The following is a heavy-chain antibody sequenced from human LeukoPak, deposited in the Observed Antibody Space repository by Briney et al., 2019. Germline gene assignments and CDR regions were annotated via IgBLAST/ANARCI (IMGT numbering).Heavy chain of an antibody. V-gene: IGHV3-7*03. CDR3: AKEGRSLQTY. CDR1: GFMFSSNW. J-gene: IGHJ4*02. Sequence: GGSPRLSCAASGFMFSSNWMSWVRLAPGKGLEWVANIKEDGTETYYVDSVKGRFTISRDNAKNSLYLQMNSLRVEDTAVYYCAKEGRSLQTYWGQGTLVTVSS. D-gene: IGHD5-24*01. CDR2: IKEDGTET.